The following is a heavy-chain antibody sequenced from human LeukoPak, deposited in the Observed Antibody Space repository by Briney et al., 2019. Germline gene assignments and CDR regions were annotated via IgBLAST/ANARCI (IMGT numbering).Heavy chain of an antibody. Sequence: PGGSLRLSCAASGFTVSSNYMSWVRRAPGKGLEWVSVIYSGGSTYYADSVKGRFTISRDNSKNTLYLQMNSLRAEDTAVYYCAKDSLRRGHYYGDQSRGYWGQGTLVTVSS. J-gene: IGHJ4*02. CDR3: AKDSLRRGHYYGDQSRGY. D-gene: IGHD4-17*01. V-gene: IGHV3-66*01. CDR1: GFTVSSNY. CDR2: IYSGGST.